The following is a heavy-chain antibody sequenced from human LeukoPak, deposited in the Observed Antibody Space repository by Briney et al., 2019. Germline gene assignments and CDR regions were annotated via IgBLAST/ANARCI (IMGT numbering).Heavy chain of an antibody. Sequence: PGGSLRLSCGASRFIFSNYAMTWVRQAPGKGLEWVSSIEGDGSGTYYADSVKGRFTISRDNSKNTLYLQMNSLRAEDTALYYCAKDSISAAARGDAFDIWGQGTMVTVSS. CDR3: AKDSISAAARGDAFDI. CDR1: RFIFSNYA. J-gene: IGHJ3*02. D-gene: IGHD6-13*01. CDR2: IEGDGSGT. V-gene: IGHV3-23*03.